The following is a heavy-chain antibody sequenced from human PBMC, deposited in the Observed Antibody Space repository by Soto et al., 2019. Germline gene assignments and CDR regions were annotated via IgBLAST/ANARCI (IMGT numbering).Heavy chain of an antibody. CDR1: GFSFSSHG. CDR3: AKDHLPTTITTPWFDP. V-gene: IGHV3-30*18. CDR2: ISYDGNNK. Sequence: LRLSCEASGFSFSSHGMHWVRQAPGKGLEWLAVISYDGNNKYYADSVKGRFSISRDNYKNTLYLQMNSLRAEDTAVYYCAKDHLPTTITTPWFDPWGQGTLVTVSS. D-gene: IGHD4-17*01. J-gene: IGHJ5*02.